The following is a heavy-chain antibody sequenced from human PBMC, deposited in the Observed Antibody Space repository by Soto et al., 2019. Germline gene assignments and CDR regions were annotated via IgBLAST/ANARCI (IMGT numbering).Heavy chain of an antibody. CDR3: ASSGITIFGVVRPPYYYYGMDV. V-gene: IGHV3-30-3*01. J-gene: IGHJ6*02. CDR1: GFTFSSYA. Sequence: WGSLRLSCAASGFTFSSYAMHWVRQAPGKGLEWVAVISYDGSNKYYADSVKGRFTISRDNSKNTLYLQMNSLRAEDTAVYYCASSGITIFGVVRPPYYYYGMDVWGQGTTVTVSS. D-gene: IGHD3-3*01. CDR2: ISYDGSNK.